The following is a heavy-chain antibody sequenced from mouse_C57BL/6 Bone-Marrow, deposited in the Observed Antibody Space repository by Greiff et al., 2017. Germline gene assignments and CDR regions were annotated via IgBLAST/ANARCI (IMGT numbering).Heavy chain of an antibody. CDR1: GYTFTSYW. CDR2: IYPGSGST. V-gene: IGHV1-55*01. CDR3: AREGDGYRYFDY. D-gene: IGHD2-3*01. Sequence: VQLQQPGAELVKPGASVKMSCKASGYTFTSYWITWVKQRPGQGLEWIGDIYPGSGSTNYNEKFKSKATLTVDTSSSTAYMQLSSLTSEDSAVYYCAREGDGYRYFDYWGQGTLVTVSA. J-gene: IGHJ3*01.